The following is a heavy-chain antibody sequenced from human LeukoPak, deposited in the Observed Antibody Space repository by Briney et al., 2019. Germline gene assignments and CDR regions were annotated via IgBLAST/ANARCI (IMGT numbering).Heavy chain of an antibody. CDR2: ISTSGGST. Sequence: GGSLRLSCADSGVTFSSHAMSWVRQAPGKGLEWVSAISTSGGSTYYADSVKGRVTISRDNSKNTLYLQMNSLRAEDTAVYYCAKEPYSGSQLLDYWGQGTLVTVSS. V-gene: IGHV3-23*01. CDR3: AKEPYSGSQLLDY. D-gene: IGHD1-26*01. CDR1: GVTFSSHA. J-gene: IGHJ4*02.